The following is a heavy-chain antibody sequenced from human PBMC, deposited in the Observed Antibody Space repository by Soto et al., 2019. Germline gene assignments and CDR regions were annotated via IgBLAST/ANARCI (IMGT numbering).Heavy chain of an antibody. CDR3: ARATYYYDSSGYYGYYFDY. CDR1: GGSISSYY. Sequence: QVQLQESGPGLVKPSETLSLTSTASGGSISSYYWSWIRQPPGNGLEWIGYIYYSGSTNYNSSLKSRVTISVDTSKNRLSLKLSSVTAADTAVYYCARATYYYDSSGYYGYYFDYWGQGTLVTVSS. J-gene: IGHJ4*02. D-gene: IGHD3-22*01. CDR2: IYYSGST. V-gene: IGHV4-59*01.